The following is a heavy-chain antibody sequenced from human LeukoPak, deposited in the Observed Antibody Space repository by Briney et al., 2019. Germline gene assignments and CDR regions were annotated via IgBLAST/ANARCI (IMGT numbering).Heavy chain of an antibody. D-gene: IGHD4-17*01. Sequence: SQTLSLTCAISGDSVFSSTAAWNWIRQPPGKGLEWIGYIFYSGSTNYNPSLKSRVTISVDTSKNQFSLKVNSVTAADTAVYYCARSYGDHKYFFDYWGHGTLVTVSS. CDR1: GDSVFSSTAA. J-gene: IGHJ4*01. CDR2: IFYSGST. CDR3: ARSYGDHKYFFDY. V-gene: IGHV4-61*01.